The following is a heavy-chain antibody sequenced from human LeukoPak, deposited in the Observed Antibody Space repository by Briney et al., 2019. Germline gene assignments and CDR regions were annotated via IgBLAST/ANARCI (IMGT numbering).Heavy chain of an antibody. CDR2: IKQDGSEK. J-gene: IGHJ6*03. CDR3: ARDSQWPGYYYYYMDV. D-gene: IGHD6-19*01. CDR1: GFTFSSYS. V-gene: IGHV3-7*01. Sequence: PGGSLRLSCAASGFTFSSYSMNWVRQAPGKGLEWVANIKQDGSEKYYVDSVKGRFTISRDNAKNSLYLQMNSLRAEDTAVYYCARDSQWPGYYYYYMDVWGKGTTVTVSS.